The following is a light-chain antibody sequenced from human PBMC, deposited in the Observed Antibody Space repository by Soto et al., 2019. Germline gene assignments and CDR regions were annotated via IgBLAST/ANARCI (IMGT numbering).Light chain of an antibody. V-gene: IGKV1-39*01. CDR1: QSITSY. J-gene: IGKJ2*01. CDR2: AAS. Sequence: GDRITLTCRASQSITSYLNWYQQKPGKAPKLLIYAASSLQSGVPSRFSGSGSGTDFTLTISSLQPEDFAAYYCQQSFSTPYTFGQGTKLEI. CDR3: QQSFSTPYT.